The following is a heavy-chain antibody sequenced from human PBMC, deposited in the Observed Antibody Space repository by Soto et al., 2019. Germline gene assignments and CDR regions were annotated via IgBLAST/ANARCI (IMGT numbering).Heavy chain of an antibody. V-gene: IGHV4-31*03. CDR1: GGSISSGGYY. Sequence: SETLSLTCTVSGGSISSGGYYWSWIRQHPGKGLEWIGYIYYSGSTYYNPSLKSRVTISVDTSKNQFSLKLSSVTAADTAVYYCARGPQYYYDGSGYLNWFDPWGQGTLVTVSS. CDR3: ARGPQYYYDGSGYLNWFDP. CDR2: IYYSGST. J-gene: IGHJ5*02. D-gene: IGHD3-22*01.